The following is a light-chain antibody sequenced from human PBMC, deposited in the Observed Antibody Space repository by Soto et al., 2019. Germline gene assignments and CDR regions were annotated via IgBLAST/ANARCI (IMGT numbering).Light chain of an antibody. CDR1: QSISSW. V-gene: IGKV1-5*03. J-gene: IGKJ1*01. CDR2: KAS. CDR3: YPYRGSSPRT. Sequence: DIQMTQSPSTLSASVGDRVTITCRASQSISSWLAWYQQKPGTAPKLLIFKASNLESGVPSRFSSSGSATEFTLTISSLQPDDFATYCCYPYRGSSPRTFGKGTRFELK.